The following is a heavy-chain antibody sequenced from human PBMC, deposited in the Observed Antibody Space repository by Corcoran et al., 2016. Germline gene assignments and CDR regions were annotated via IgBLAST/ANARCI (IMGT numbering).Heavy chain of an antibody. CDR1: GFTFRSYW. Sequence: EVQLVESGGGLVQPGGSLRLSCAASGFTFRSYWMSWVRQAPGKGLEWVANIKQDGSEKYYVDSVKGRFTISRDNAKNSLYLQMNSLRAEDTAVYYCARDIAVAPGYWGQGTLVTVSS. CDR3: ARDIAVAPGY. CDR2: IKQDGSEK. J-gene: IGHJ4*02. D-gene: IGHD2-21*01. V-gene: IGHV3-7*01.